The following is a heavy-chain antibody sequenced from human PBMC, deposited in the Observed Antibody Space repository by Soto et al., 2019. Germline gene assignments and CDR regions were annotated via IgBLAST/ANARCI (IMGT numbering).Heavy chain of an antibody. CDR2: ISNSGGSV. CDR3: AKVTWHYGSVSDI. CDR1: GFTFSSFA. J-gene: IGHJ3*02. V-gene: IGHV3-23*01. D-gene: IGHD4-17*01. Sequence: GGSLRLSCAASGFTFSSFAMSWVRQAPGKGLEWVSGISNSGGSVNYADSVKGRFTISRDNSKNTLSLEMNSLRAEDTALYYCAKVTWHYGSVSDIWGQGTMVTVSS.